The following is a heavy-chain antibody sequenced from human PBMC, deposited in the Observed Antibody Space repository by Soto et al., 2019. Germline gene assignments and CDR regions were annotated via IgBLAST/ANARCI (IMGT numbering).Heavy chain of an antibody. CDR1: GGSISSGDYY. Sequence: QVQLQESGPGLVKPSQTLSLTCTVSGGSISSGDYYWSWIRQPPGKGLEWIGYIYYSGSTYYNPSLNSRVTISVDTSKNQFSLKLSSVTAADTAVYYCASGFGVVIDYFDYWGQGTLVTVSS. V-gene: IGHV4-30-4*01. CDR3: ASGFGVVIDYFDY. CDR2: IYYSGST. J-gene: IGHJ4*02. D-gene: IGHD3-3*01.